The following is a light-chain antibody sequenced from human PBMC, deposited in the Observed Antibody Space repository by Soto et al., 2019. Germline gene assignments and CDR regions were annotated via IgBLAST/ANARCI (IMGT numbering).Light chain of an antibody. CDR1: QSVNIY. CDR3: QHFGNSLWT. CDR2: DAS. J-gene: IGKJ1*01. Sequence: EIVMTQSPATLSVSPGERATLSCRASQSVNIYLAWYQQKPGQAPRLLIYDASNRATGIPARFSGSGSGADFTLTISSLEPEDFAVYYCQHFGNSLWTFGQGTKVDIK. V-gene: IGKV3-11*01.